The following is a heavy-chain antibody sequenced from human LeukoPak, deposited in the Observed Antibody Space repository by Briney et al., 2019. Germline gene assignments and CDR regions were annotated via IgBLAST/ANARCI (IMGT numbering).Heavy chain of an antibody. Sequence: GGSLRLSCAASGFTFSSFGMHWVRQAPGKGLEWVTVVLKDGTDKDYADSVKGRFTISRDNSKKTLYLQMNSLRAEDMAVYYCARDRLHCSGGSCYSQLFDYWGQGTLVTVSS. J-gene: IGHJ4*02. CDR1: GFTFSSFG. D-gene: IGHD2-15*01. CDR2: VLKDGTDK. CDR3: ARDRLHCSGGSCYSQLFDY. V-gene: IGHV3-30*19.